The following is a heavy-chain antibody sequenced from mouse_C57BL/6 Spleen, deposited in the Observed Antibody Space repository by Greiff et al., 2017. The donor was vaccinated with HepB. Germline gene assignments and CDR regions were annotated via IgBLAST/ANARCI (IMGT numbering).Heavy chain of an antibody. J-gene: IGHJ4*01. V-gene: IGHV1-5*01. CDR2: IYPGNSDT. CDR3: TLIYYDYDGAMDY. Sequence: VHVKQSGTVLARPGASVKMSCKTSGYTFTSYWMHWVKQRPGQGLEWIGAIYPGNSDTSYNQKFKGKAKLTAVTSASTAYMELSSLTNEDSAVYYCTLIYYDYDGAMDYWGQGTSVTVSS. D-gene: IGHD2-4*01. CDR1: GYTFTSYW.